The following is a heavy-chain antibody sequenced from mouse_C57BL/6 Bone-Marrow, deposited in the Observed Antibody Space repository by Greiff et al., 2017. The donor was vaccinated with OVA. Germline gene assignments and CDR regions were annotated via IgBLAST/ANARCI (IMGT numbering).Heavy chain of an antibody. Sequence: VQLQQSGPELVKPGASVKIPCKASGYTFTDYNMDWVKQSHGKSLEWIGDINPNNGGTIYNQKFKGKATLTVDKSSSTAYMELRSLTSEDTAVYYCARSRDYDGPRYWYFDVWGTGTTVTVSS. J-gene: IGHJ1*03. CDR3: ARSRDYDGPRYWYFDV. V-gene: IGHV1-18*01. CDR1: GYTFTDYN. CDR2: INPNNGGT. D-gene: IGHD2-4*01.